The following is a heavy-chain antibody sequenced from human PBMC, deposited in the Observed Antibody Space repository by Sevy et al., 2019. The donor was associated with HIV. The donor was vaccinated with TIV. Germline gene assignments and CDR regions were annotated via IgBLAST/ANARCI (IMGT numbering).Heavy chain of an antibody. J-gene: IGHJ4*02. Sequence: ASVKVSCKASGYTFTNYAISWVRQAPGQGLEWMGWISGFNGDTKNAEEFQGRFTMTTDTSTKTAYMDLRSLRSDDTAVYYCVRGTTFYDFWTGGDYWGQGTLVTVSS. CDR2: ISGFNGDT. D-gene: IGHD3-3*01. V-gene: IGHV1-18*01. CDR3: VRGTTFYDFWTGGDY. CDR1: GYTFTNYA.